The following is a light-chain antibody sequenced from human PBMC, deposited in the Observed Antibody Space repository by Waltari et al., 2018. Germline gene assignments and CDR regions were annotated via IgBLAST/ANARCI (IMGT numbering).Light chain of an antibody. Sequence: EIVMTQSPDIVSVSPGERITLSCRASQSVDGNLAWYQQKPGQAPRLLVHGVSISASGIPARFSGSASGTEFTLTISGLQSEDCAVYHCHQYTNWPWTYGQGTKVEIK. CDR1: QSVDGN. CDR3: HQYTNWPWT. CDR2: GVS. V-gene: IGKV3D-15*01. J-gene: IGKJ1*01.